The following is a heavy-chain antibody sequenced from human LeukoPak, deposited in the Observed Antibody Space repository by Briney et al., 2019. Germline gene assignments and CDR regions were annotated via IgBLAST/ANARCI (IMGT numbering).Heavy chain of an antibody. Sequence: GGSLRLSCAASGFTFSSYSMNWVRQAPGKGLEWVSSISSSSSYIYYADSVKGRFTISRDNAKNSLYLQMNSLRAEDTAVYYCAKDGNWNDDGGDYWGQGTLVTVSS. D-gene: IGHD1-1*01. V-gene: IGHV3-21*04. CDR2: ISSSSSYI. CDR1: GFTFSSYS. J-gene: IGHJ4*02. CDR3: AKDGNWNDDGGDY.